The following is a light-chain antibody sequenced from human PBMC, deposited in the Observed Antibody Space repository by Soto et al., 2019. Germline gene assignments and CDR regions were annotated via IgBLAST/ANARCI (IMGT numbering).Light chain of an antibody. J-gene: IGLJ2*01. V-gene: IGLV6-57*04. CDR3: QSFDDNNVF. CDR1: SGSIASNH. Sequence: NFMLTQPHSVSESPGKTVTISCTRSSGSIASNHVQWYQQRPGSAPTTVIYKHNQRPSGVPDRFSGSIDSSSNSAFLTISGLKTEDEADYYCQSFDDNNVFFGGRTKLTVL. CDR2: KHN.